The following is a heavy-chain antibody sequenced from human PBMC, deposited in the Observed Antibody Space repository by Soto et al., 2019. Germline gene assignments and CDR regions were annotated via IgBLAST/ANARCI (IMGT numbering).Heavy chain of an antibody. CDR1: GFTFSSYA. D-gene: IGHD4-17*01. CDR2: ISGGGRST. Sequence: EVQLVESGGGLVQPGGSLRLSCAASGFTFSSYAMSWVRQAPGKGLEWVSAISGGGRSTYYADSVKGRFTISRDNSKNTMYGQVNSLRDEYTGVYYCAKGGVYGETTWPVWGQGTTVTVSS. J-gene: IGHJ6*02. V-gene: IGHV3-23*04. CDR3: AKGGVYGETTWPV.